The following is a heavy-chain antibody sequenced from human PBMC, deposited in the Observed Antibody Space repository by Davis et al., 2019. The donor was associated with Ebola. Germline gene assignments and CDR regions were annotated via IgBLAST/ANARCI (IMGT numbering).Heavy chain of an antibody. CDR1: GLTLSSYS. D-gene: IGHD6-13*01. V-gene: IGHV3-7*01. CDR2: IKQDGSEK. Sequence: GGSLRLSCAASGLTLSSYSMNWVRQAPGKGLEWVANIKQDGSEKYYVDSVKGRFTISRDNAKNSLYLQMNSLRAEDTAVYYCARGPSTGNSFSYWGQGTLVTVSS. CDR3: ARGPSTGNSFSY. J-gene: IGHJ4*02.